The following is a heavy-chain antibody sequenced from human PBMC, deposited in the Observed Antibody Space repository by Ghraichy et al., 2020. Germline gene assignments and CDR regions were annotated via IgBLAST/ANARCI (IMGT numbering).Heavy chain of an antibody. CDR3: ATVYGSGSYSTDRYYYYGMDV. J-gene: IGHJ6*02. D-gene: IGHD3-10*01. V-gene: IGHV3-66*01. CDR1: GFTVSSNY. Sequence: GGSLRLSCAASGFTVSSNYMSWVRQAPGKGLEWVSVIYSGSSTYYADSVKGRFTISRDNSKNTLYLQMNSLRAEDTAVYYCATVYGSGSYSTDRYYYYGMDVWGQGTTVTVSS. CDR2: IYSGSST.